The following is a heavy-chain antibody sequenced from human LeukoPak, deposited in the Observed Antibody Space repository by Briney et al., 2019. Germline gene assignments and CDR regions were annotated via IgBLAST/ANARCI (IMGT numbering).Heavy chain of an antibody. V-gene: IGHV3-30*04. D-gene: IGHD6-13*01. Sequence: PGGSLRLSCAASGFTFSSYAMHWVRQAPGKGLEWVAVISYDGSNKYYADSVKGRFTISRDNSKNTLYLQMNSLRAEDTAVYYCATANRIAAAGTSSDYWGRGMLVTVSS. CDR2: ISYDGSNK. J-gene: IGHJ4*02. CDR1: GFTFSSYA. CDR3: ATANRIAAAGTSSDY.